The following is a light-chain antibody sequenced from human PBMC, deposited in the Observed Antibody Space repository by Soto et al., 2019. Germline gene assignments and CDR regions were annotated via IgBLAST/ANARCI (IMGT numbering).Light chain of an antibody. CDR2: ETS. CDR3: QQFGTSPYT. CDR1: QTVSNIY. V-gene: IGKV3-20*01. Sequence: DILFTHSPVTLSLSPWDIATLSCVASQTVSNIYLVWYQQRPGQAPRLLIYETSIRASGIPDRFSGSGSGTDFTLTISRLEPEDFAVYWCQQFGTSPYTFGQGTKVDIK. J-gene: IGKJ2*01.